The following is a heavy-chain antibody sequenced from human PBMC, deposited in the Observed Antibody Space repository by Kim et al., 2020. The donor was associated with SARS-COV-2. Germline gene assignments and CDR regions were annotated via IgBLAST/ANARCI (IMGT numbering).Heavy chain of an antibody. CDR2: IWNDGSNK. D-gene: IGHD1-26*01. V-gene: IGHV3-33*01. Sequence: GGSLRLSCAASGFTFSRYGMHWVRQAPGKGLEWVAVIWNDGSNKYYADSVKGRFTISRDNSKNTLYLQMNSLRDEDTAVYYCARAVYTGSFDFDYWGQGTLGTVSS. CDR3: ARAVYTGSFDFDY. J-gene: IGHJ4*02. CDR1: GFTFSRYG.